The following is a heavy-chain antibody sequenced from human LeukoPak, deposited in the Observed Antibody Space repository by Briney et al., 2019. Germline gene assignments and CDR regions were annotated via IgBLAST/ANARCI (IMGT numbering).Heavy chain of an antibody. J-gene: IGHJ5*02. CDR2: INPGGGGT. CDR1: GYTFTNYY. D-gene: IGHD2-15*01. Sequence: ASVKVSCKASGYTFTNYYIHWVRQAPGQGLEWMGMINPGGGGTAYAQKFQGRVTMTRDTSISTAYIELNRLRSDDTAVYYCARGYCTGDSCSGAWFDPWGRGTLVTVFS. CDR3: ARGYCTGDSCSGAWFDP. V-gene: IGHV1-2*02.